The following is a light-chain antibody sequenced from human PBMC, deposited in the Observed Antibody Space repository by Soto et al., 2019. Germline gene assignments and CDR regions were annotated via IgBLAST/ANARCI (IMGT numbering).Light chain of an antibody. CDR2: EVS. J-gene: IGLJ1*01. CDR3: CSSAGSSPPLYV. Sequence: QSVLTQPASVSGSPGRSITISCTGTSSDVGSYNLVSWYQQHPGKAPKLMIYEVSKRPSGVSNRFSGSKSGNTASLTISGLQAEDEADYYCCSSAGSSPPLYVFLTGTKVPVL. V-gene: IGLV2-23*02. CDR1: SSDVGSYNL.